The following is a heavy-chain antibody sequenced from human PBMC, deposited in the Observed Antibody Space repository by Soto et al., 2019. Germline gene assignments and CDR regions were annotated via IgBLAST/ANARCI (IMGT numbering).Heavy chain of an antibody. CDR2: IYYSGST. J-gene: IGHJ4*02. CDR3: ARAPMGVAAFDY. CDR1: CGSISSSSYY. D-gene: IGHD6-19*01. Sequence: SETLSLTCTVSCGSISSSSYYWGWIRQPPGKGLEWIGSIYYSGSTYYNPSLKSRVTISVDTSKNQFSLKLSSVTAADTAVYYCARAPMGVAAFDYWGQGTLVTVSS. V-gene: IGHV4-39*01.